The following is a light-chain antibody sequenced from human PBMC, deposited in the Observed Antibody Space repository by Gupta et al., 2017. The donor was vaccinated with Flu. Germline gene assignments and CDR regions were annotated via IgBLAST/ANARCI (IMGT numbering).Light chain of an antibody. CDR2: AAS. CDR3: QQSYSTPVT. CDR1: QSISSY. Sequence: PTSPSASVGDRVTITCRASQSISSYLNWYQQKPGKAPKRLIYAASSLQSGVPSRFSGSGSGTDFTLTISSLQPEDFATYYCQQSYSTPVTFGGGTKVEIK. V-gene: IGKV1-39*01. J-gene: IGKJ4*01.